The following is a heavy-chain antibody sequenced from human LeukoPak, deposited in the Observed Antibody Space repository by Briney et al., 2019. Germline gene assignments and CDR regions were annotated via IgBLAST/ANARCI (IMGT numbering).Heavy chain of an antibody. CDR3: ARVPYCSSTSCHRPNWFDP. CDR2: INPNSGGT. J-gene: IGHJ5*02. D-gene: IGHD2-2*01. Sequence: ASVKVSCKASGYTFTSNYIHWVRQAPGQGLEWMGRINPNSGGTNYAQKFQGRVTMTRDTSISTAYMELSRLRSDDTAVYYCARVPYCSSTSCHRPNWFDPWGQGTLVTVSS. V-gene: IGHV1-2*06. CDR1: GYTFTSNY.